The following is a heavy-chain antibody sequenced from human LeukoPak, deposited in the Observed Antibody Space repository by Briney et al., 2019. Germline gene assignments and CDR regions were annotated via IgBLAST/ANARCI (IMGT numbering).Heavy chain of an antibody. CDR2: IYGDGTT. CDR1: GFNVSSNY. J-gene: IGHJ4*02. Sequence: GGSLRLSCEASGFNVSSNYMTWVRQAPGKGLEWVSLIYGDGTTDYADSVKGRFHISRHNSKNTLYLQMNSLRAEDTAVYYCVRGIIYLDYWGQGTLVTVSS. V-gene: IGHV3-53*04. CDR3: VRGIIYLDY. D-gene: IGHD3-10*01.